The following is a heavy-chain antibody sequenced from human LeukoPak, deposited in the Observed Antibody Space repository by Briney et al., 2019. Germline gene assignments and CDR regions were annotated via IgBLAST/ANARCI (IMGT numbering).Heavy chain of an antibody. CDR2: INPNSGGT. Sequence: ASVKVSCKASGYTFTGYYMHWVRQAPGQGLEWMGWINPNSGGTNYAQKFQGRVTMTRDTSISTAYMELSRLRSDDTAVYYCARDDRYYYDSSGYYSYFDYWGQGTLVTVSS. CDR3: ARDDRYYYDSSGYYSYFDY. V-gene: IGHV1-2*02. J-gene: IGHJ4*02. D-gene: IGHD3-22*01. CDR1: GYTFTGYY.